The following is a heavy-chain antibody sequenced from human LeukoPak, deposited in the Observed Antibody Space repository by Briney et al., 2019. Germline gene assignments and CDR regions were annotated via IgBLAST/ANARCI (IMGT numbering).Heavy chain of an antibody. Sequence: GGSLRLSCAASGFTFSSYGMHWVRQAPGKGLEWVAVISYDGSNKYYADSVKGRFTISRDNSKNTLYLQMNSLRAEGTAVYYCAKGPLWYQLLPFDYWGQGTLVTVSS. CDR3: AKGPLWYQLLPFDY. CDR1: GFTFSSYG. CDR2: ISYDGSNK. J-gene: IGHJ4*02. D-gene: IGHD2-2*01. V-gene: IGHV3-30*18.